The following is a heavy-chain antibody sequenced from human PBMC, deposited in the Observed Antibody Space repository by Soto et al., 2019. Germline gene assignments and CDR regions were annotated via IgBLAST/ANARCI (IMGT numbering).Heavy chain of an antibody. J-gene: IGHJ4*02. CDR1: GFTVSSYY. CDR3: ASDPPGAGTVSYDY. V-gene: IGHV3-66*01. D-gene: IGHD6-19*01. CDR2: IYTGGGT. Sequence: EVQLVESGGGLVQPGGSLRLSCAASGFTVSSYYMSWVRQAPGKGLEWVSIIYTGGGTYYADSVKGRFAISRDNSKNTLYLQMSSLRAEDTAVYYCASDPPGAGTVSYDYWGQGTLVTVSS.